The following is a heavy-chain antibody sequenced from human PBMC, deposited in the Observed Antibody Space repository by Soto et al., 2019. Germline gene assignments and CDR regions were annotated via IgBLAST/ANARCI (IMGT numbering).Heavy chain of an antibody. CDR2: ISAYNGNT. CDR3: AREGLRYFDSDYGMDV. J-gene: IGHJ6*02. V-gene: IGHV1-18*01. Sequence: ASVKVSCKASGYTFTSYGISWVRQAPGQGLEWMGWISAYNGNTNYAQKLQGRVTMTTDTSTSTAYMELRSLRSDDTAVYYCAREGLRYFDSDYGMDVWGQGTTVTVSS. D-gene: IGHD3-9*01. CDR1: GYTFTSYG.